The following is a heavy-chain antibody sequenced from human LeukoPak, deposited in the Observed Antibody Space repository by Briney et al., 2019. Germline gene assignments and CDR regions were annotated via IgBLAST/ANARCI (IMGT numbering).Heavy chain of an antibody. Sequence: GGSLRLSCAASGFTLSIYSMNWVRQAPGKGLEWVSSISGSSTYKYYADSVEGRFTISGDNAKNSLYLQMNSLRAEDTAVYYCARDPAAGTPPGYWGQGTLVTVSP. CDR2: ISGSSTYK. V-gene: IGHV3-21*01. CDR3: ARDPAAGTPPGY. J-gene: IGHJ4*02. D-gene: IGHD6-13*01. CDR1: GFTLSIYS.